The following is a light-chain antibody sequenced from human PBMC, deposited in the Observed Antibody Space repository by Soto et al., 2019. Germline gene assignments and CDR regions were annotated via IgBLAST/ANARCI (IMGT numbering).Light chain of an antibody. V-gene: IGKV3-15*01. J-gene: IGKJ3*01. CDR3: QQYDDWPLT. Sequence: VMTQSPATLSVSPGEGATLSCRASQSVGRSLASYQQKPGQAPRLLIFDSSTRATGIPAKFRGSGSGTEFTLTISGLQSADFAIFYCQQYDDWPLTFGPGTKVDI. CDR1: QSVGRS. CDR2: DSS.